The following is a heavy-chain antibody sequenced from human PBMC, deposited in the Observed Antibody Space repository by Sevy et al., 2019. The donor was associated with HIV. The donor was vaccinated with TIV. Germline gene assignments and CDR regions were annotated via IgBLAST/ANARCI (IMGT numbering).Heavy chain of an antibody. Sequence: ASVKVSCKASGGTFSSYAISWVRQAPGQGLEWMGRIIPIFGTANYAQKFQGRVTITADESTSTAYMELGSLRSEDTAVYYCARDEDSSGWPNWFDPWGQGTLVTISS. CDR1: GGTFSSYA. CDR2: IIPIFGTA. CDR3: ARDEDSSGWPNWFDP. V-gene: IGHV1-69*13. D-gene: IGHD6-19*01. J-gene: IGHJ5*02.